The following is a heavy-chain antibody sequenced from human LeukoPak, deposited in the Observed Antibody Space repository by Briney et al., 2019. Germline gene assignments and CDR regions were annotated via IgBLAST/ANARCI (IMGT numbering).Heavy chain of an antibody. CDR1: GFTFSSYG. CDR2: IWYDGSNK. V-gene: IGHV3-33*01. D-gene: IGHD2-8*01. Sequence: SGGSLRLSCAASGFTFSSYGMHWVRQAPGKGLEWVAVIWYDGSNKYYADSVKGRFTISRDDSKNTLYLQMNSLRAEDTAVYYCARGLEPDGVGLDYWGQGTLVTVSS. CDR3: ARGLEPDGVGLDY. J-gene: IGHJ4*02.